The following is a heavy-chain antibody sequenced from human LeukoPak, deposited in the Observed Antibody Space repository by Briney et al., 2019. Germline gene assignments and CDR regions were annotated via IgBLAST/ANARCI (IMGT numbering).Heavy chain of an antibody. CDR1: GFIFSTYA. J-gene: IGHJ4*02. Sequence: GGSLRLFCAASGFIFSTYAMSWVRQAPGKGLEWVSSITTGGRTYYADSVKGRFTISRDNSKNTLYLQMNSLRAEDTAVYYCAKDLGNSFDYWGQGTLVTVSS. V-gene: IGHV3-23*01. CDR2: ITTGGRT. CDR3: AKDLGNSFDY. D-gene: IGHD4-23*01.